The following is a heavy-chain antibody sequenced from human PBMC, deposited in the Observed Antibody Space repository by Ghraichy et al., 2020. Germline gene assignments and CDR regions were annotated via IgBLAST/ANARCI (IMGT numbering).Heavy chain of an antibody. V-gene: IGHV3-33*01. Sequence: GGSLRLSCAASGFTFSSYGMPWVRQAPGKGLEWVAVIWYDGSNKYYADSVKGRFTISRDNSKNTLYLQMNSLRAEDTAVYYCASEVGDYVSYYYGMDVWGQGTTVTVSS. CDR3: ASEVGDYVSYYYGMDV. J-gene: IGHJ6*02. CDR1: GFTFSSYG. CDR2: IWYDGSNK. D-gene: IGHD4-17*01.